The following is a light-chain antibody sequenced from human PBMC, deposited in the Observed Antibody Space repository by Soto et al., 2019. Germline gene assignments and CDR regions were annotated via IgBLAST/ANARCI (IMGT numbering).Light chain of an antibody. Sequence: EIVMTQSPATLSVSPGERATLSCRASQSVSSNLAWYQQKPGQAPRLLIYGASTRATGIPARFSGSGSGTEFTLTHSSLQSEDFAVYNCQQYNNWPRFGGGTKVEIK. CDR2: GAS. CDR1: QSVSSN. CDR3: QQYNNWPR. J-gene: IGKJ4*01. V-gene: IGKV3-15*01.